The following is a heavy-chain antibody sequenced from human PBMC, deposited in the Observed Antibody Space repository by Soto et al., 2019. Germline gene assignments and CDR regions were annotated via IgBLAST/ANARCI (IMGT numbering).Heavy chain of an antibody. J-gene: IGHJ5*02. Sequence: QVRLVQSGAEVKKPGSSVKVSCKASGDTFKRYAISWVRQAPGQGLEWMGGILPIFGTTDYAQKFQGRVTITADGSTSTVNMELSGLTSEDTAVYFCARDTGAVVGTGWFAPWGKGTLVTVSS. D-gene: IGHD6-19*01. CDR3: ARDTGAVVGTGWFAP. CDR2: ILPIFGTT. CDR1: GDTFKRYA. V-gene: IGHV1-69*01.